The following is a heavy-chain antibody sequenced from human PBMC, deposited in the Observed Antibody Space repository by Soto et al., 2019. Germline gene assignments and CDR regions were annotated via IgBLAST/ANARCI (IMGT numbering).Heavy chain of an antibody. CDR3: ARAPYDSSGYYYYYYYGMDV. D-gene: IGHD3-22*01. CDR2: IIPIFGTA. J-gene: IGHJ6*02. Sequence: QVQLVQSGAEVKKPGSSVKVSCKASGGTFSSYAISWVRQAPGQGLEWMGGIIPIFGTANYAQKFQGRVTITADESTSTAYRELSSLRSEDTAVYYCARAPYDSSGYYYYYYYGMDVWGQGTTVTVSS. V-gene: IGHV1-69*12. CDR1: GGTFSSYA.